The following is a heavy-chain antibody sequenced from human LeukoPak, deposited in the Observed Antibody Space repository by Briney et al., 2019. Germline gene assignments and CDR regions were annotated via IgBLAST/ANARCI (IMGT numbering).Heavy chain of an antibody. CDR1: GGSISSGSYY. D-gene: IGHD3-3*01. V-gene: IGHV4-61*02. Sequence: PSQTLSLTCTVSGGSISSGSYYWSWIRQPAGKGLEWIGRIYTSGSTNYNPSLKSRVTISVDTSKNQFSLKLSSVTAADMAVYYCARELYDFWSGYWHNWFDPWGQGTLVTVSS. CDR3: ARELYDFWSGYWHNWFDP. J-gene: IGHJ5*02. CDR2: IYTSGST.